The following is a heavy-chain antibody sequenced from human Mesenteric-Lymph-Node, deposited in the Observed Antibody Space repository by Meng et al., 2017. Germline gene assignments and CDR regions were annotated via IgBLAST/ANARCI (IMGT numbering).Heavy chain of an antibody. J-gene: IGHJ3*02. CDR1: GFTFSSYS. CDR3: ARKAPRSGAFDI. CDR2: ISSSSSYI. V-gene: IGHV3-21*01. Sequence: GESLKISCAASGFTFSSYSMNWVRQAPGKGLEWVSSISSSSSYIYYADSVKGRFTISRDNAKNSLYLQMNSLRAEDTAVYYCARKAPRSGAFDIWGQGAVVTVSS.